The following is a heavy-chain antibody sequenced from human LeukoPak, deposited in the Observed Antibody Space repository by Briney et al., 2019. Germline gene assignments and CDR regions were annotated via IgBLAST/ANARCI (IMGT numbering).Heavy chain of an antibody. Sequence: ASVKVSCKVSGYTLTELSMHWVRQAPGKGLEWMGGFGPEDGETIYAQKFQGRVTMTEDTSTDTAYMELSSLRSEDTAVYYCATAKSLRYYYMDVWGKGTTVTVSS. V-gene: IGHV1-24*01. D-gene: IGHD4/OR15-4a*01. CDR1: GYTLTELS. CDR3: ATAKSLRYYYMDV. J-gene: IGHJ6*03. CDR2: FGPEDGET.